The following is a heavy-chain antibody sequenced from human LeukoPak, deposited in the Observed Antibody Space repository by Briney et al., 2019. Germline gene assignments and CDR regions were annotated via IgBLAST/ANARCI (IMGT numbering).Heavy chain of an antibody. Sequence: PGGXLRLSCAASGFTFSSYWMSWVRQAPGKGVEWVANIKQDGSEKYYVDSVKGRFTISRDNAKNSLYLQMNSLRAEDTAVYYCATDERGYDFWSGYYTGSPWFDPWGQGTLVTVSS. CDR1: GFTFSSYW. CDR3: ATDERGYDFWSGYYTGSPWFDP. CDR2: IKQDGSEK. V-gene: IGHV3-7*01. J-gene: IGHJ5*02. D-gene: IGHD3-3*01.